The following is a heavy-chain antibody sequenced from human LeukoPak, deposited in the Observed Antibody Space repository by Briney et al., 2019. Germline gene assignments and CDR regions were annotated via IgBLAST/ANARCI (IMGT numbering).Heavy chain of an antibody. CDR2: ISYNGSHQ. V-gene: IGHV3-30*04. CDR3: ATSIRRITISS. D-gene: IGHD3-3*01. CDR1: GFTFSTYA. J-gene: IGHJ4*02. Sequence: GRSLRLSCAASGFTFSTYAMHWVRQAPGKGLEWLTVISYNGSHQYYSDSVRGRFTISRDNSRNSVFLQINRLRPEDTAVYYCATSIRRITISSWGQGTLVTVSS.